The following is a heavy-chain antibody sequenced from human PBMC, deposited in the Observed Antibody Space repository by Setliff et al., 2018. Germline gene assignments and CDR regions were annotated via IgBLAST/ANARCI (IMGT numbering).Heavy chain of an antibody. D-gene: IGHD3-10*01. CDR2: ISHSGSA. V-gene: IGHV4-38-2*02. J-gene: IGHJ5*02. CDR1: GYSISSGNY. CDR3: ARDVRYYYGSGSYYNDWFDP. Sequence: PSETLSLTCAVSGYSISSGNYWGWIRQPPGKGLEWIGSISHSGSADYNPSLKSRVTISLDMSKNQFSLKLSSVTAADTAVYYCARDVRYYYGSGSYYNDWFDPWGQGTLVTVSS.